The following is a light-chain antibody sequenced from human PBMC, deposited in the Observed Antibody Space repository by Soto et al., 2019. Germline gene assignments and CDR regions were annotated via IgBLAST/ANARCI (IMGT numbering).Light chain of an antibody. J-gene: IGKJ4*01. V-gene: IGKV3-11*01. CDR3: QQRGDWPLT. CDR2: DAS. CDR1: QSVGDS. Sequence: PGERATLSCRVSQSVGDSLAWYQQKPGQAPRLLIYDASNRATGIPARFSGSGSGTDFTLTISSLEPEDFAVYYCQQRGDWPLTFGGGTKVEVK.